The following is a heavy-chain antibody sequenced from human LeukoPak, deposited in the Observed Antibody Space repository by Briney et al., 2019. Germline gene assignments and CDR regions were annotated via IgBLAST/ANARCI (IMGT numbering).Heavy chain of an antibody. CDR2: ISSSSSSI. CDR3: ARDPAAADYYHYGMDV. Sequence: GGSLRLSCAASGFTFSSYTMNWVRQAPGKGLEWVSSISSSSSSIYYADSVEGRFTISRDNAKKSLYLQMNGLRAEDTAVYYCARDPAAADYYHYGMDVWGQGTTVTVS. V-gene: IGHV3-21*01. J-gene: IGHJ6*02. D-gene: IGHD6-13*01. CDR1: GFTFSSYT.